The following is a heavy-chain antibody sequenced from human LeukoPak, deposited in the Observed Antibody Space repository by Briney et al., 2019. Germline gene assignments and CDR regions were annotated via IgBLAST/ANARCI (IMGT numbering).Heavy chain of an antibody. J-gene: IGHJ4*02. D-gene: IGHD1-26*01. Sequence: ASVKVSCKASGYTFTNYGINWVRQAPGQGLEWMGWISAYNGNTNYAQRLQGRVTMTTDTSTSTAYMELRSLRSDDTAVYYCARDSGSGNNDYWGQGTLVTVSS. V-gene: IGHV1-18*01. CDR2: ISAYNGNT. CDR3: ARDSGSGNNDY. CDR1: GYTFTNYG.